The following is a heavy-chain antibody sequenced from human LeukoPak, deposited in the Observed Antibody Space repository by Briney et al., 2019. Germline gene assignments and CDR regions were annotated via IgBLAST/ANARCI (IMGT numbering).Heavy chain of an antibody. J-gene: IGHJ5*02. Sequence: TGGSLRLSCAASGFTFSDHYMDWVRQAPGKGLEWIGEINHSGSTNYNPSLKSRVTISVDTSKNQFSLKLSSVTAADTAVYYCARGGTGYSSADWFDPWGQGTLVTVSS. CDR1: GFTFSDHY. V-gene: IGHV4-34*01. CDR3: ARGGTGYSSADWFDP. CDR2: INHSGST. D-gene: IGHD6-19*01.